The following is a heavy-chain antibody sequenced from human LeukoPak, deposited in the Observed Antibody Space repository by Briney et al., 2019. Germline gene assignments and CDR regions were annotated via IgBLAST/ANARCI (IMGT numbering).Heavy chain of an antibody. CDR2: IYPGDSDT. CDR3: ARRVTMVRGGHDAFDI. D-gene: IGHD3-10*01. CDR1: GYSFTSYW. V-gene: IGHV5-51*01. J-gene: IGHJ3*02. Sequence: GESLKISCKGSGYSFTSYWIGWVRQMPGKGLEWMGIIYPGDSDTRYSPSFQGQVTISADKSISTAYLQWSSLKASDTATYYCARRVTMVRGGHDAFDIWGQGTMVTVSS.